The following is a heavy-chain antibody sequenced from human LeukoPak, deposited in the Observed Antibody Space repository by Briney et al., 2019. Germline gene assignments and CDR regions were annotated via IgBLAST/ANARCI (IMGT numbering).Heavy chain of an antibody. CDR3: ANVVGGY. CDR1: GITFTTID. V-gene: IGHV3-23*01. D-gene: IGHD2-21*01. Sequence: GGSLRLSCAVSGITFTTIDVSWVRLAPGKGREGVSTITKRGGRTYYADSVKGRFTISRDNSKDTLFLQMNSLRAEDTAVYYCANVVGGYWGQGTLVTVSS. J-gene: IGHJ4*02. CDR2: ITKRGGRT.